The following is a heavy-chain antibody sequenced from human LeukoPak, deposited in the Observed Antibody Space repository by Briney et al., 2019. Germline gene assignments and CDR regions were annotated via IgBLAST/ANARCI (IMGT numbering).Heavy chain of an antibody. D-gene: IGHD2-2*01. J-gene: IGHJ4*02. CDR1: GFTFSSYG. CDR3: AKDDARYCSSTSCYFPDY. V-gene: IGHV3-33*06. CDR2: IWYDGSNK. Sequence: GRSLRLSCAASGFTFSSYGMHWVRQAPGKGLEWVAVIWYDGSNKYYADSVKGRFTISRDNSKNTLYLQMNSLRAEDTAVYYCAKDDARYCSSTSCYFPDYWGQGTLVTVSS.